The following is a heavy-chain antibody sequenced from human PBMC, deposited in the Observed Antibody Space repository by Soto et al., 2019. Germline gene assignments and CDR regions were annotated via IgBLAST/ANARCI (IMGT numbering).Heavy chain of an antibody. CDR3: AKGGGRSVRESWYFDL. D-gene: IGHD2-15*01. J-gene: IGHJ2*01. CDR2: ISGSGGST. Sequence: EVQLLESGGGLVQPGGSLRLSCAASGFTFSSYAMSWVRQAPGKGLEWVSAISGSGGSTYYADSVKGRFAISRESSKNTLYVQMNSLRAEDTAVFDCAKGGGRSVRESWYFDLWGRGTLVTVSS. CDR1: GFTFSSYA. V-gene: IGHV3-23*01.